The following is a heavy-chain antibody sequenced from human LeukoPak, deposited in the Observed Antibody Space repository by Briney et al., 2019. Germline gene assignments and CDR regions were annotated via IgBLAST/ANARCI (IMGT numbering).Heavy chain of an antibody. Sequence: PGGSLRLSCAASGFTFSSYGMHWVRQAPGKGLEWVAFIRYDGSNKYYADSVKGRFTISRDNSKNTLYLQMNSPRAEDTAVYYCAKDLEDIVVVPADNPVPNWFDPWGQGTLVTVSS. CDR1: GFTFSSYG. CDR3: AKDLEDIVVVPADNPVPNWFDP. D-gene: IGHD2-2*01. V-gene: IGHV3-30*02. J-gene: IGHJ5*02. CDR2: IRYDGSNK.